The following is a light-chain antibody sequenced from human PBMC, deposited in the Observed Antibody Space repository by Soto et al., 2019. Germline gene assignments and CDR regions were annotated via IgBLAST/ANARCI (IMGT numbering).Light chain of an antibody. Sequence: EIVLTQSPGTRSLSPLEVATLSVMAIQSVSSSHLAWYQQKPGQAPRLLIYGASNRATGVPDRFSGSGSGTEFTLTISSLESEDFGVFYCQQHDNSPPWTFGQGTQVEIK. CDR3: QQHDNSPPWT. CDR1: QSVSSSH. V-gene: IGKV3-20*01. CDR2: GAS. J-gene: IGKJ1*01.